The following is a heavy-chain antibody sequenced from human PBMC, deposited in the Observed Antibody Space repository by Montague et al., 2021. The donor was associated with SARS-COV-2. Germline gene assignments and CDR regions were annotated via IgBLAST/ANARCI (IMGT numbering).Heavy chain of an antibody. V-gene: IGHV4-59*01. CDR2: IYYRGST. J-gene: IGHJ6*02. CDR1: GGSISSYY. D-gene: IGHD5-18*01. CDR3: AREGQSYSYGYYYYGMDV. Sequence: SETLSLTCTVSGGSISSYYWSWIRQPPGKGLEWIGYIYYRGSTNYNPSLKSRVTISVDTSKNQFSLKLSSVTAADTAVYYCAREGQSYSYGYYYYGMDVWGQGTTVTVSS.